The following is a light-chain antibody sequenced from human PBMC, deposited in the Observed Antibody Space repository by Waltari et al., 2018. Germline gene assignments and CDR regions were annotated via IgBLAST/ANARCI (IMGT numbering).Light chain of an antibody. J-gene: IGLJ2*01. Sequence: QSALTQPASVSGSPGQSITISCTGTSSHVGGYNLVPWYQQHPGKAPKLMIYEGSKRPSGVSNRFSGSKSGNTASLTISGLQAEDEADYYCCSYAGSSTLFGGGTKLTVL. V-gene: IGLV2-23*01. CDR1: SSHVGGYNL. CDR3: CSYAGSSTL. CDR2: EGS.